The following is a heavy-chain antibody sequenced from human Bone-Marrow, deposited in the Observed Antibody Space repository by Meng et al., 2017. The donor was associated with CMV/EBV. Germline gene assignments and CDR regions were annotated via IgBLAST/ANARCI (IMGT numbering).Heavy chain of an antibody. Sequence: SETLSLTCTVSGGSISSSSYYWGWSRQPPGKGLEWIGSIYYSGSTYYNPALKSRVTISVDTSKNQFPLKLSSVTAADTAVYYCARDRPAPYLEWLLSHYYYGMDVWGQGTTVTVSS. V-gene: IGHV4-39*06. D-gene: IGHD3-3*01. CDR2: IYYSGST. CDR1: GGSISSSSYY. CDR3: ARDRPAPYLEWLLSHYYYGMDV. J-gene: IGHJ6*02.